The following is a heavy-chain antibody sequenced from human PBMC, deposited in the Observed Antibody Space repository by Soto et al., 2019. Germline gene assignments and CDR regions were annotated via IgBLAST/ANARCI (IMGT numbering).Heavy chain of an antibody. Sequence: ASVKVSCKASGYTFTSYDINWVRQAAGQGLEWMGWMNPNSGNTVYAQKFQGRVTMTRNASISTAYMELSSLRSEDTAVYYCAREVVLVPATNWGQGTLVTVSS. V-gene: IGHV1-8*01. J-gene: IGHJ4*02. CDR3: AREVVLVPATN. CDR1: GYTFTSYD. D-gene: IGHD2-2*01. CDR2: MNPNSGNT.